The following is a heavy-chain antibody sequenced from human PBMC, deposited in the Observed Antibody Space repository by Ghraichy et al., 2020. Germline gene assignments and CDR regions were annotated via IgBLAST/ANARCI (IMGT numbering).Heavy chain of an antibody. J-gene: IGHJ2*01. CDR3: VRDAGSVSGHDWYFDP. D-gene: IGHD1-26*01. Sequence: GGSLRLSCEASGFAFNAYLMHWVRQAPGKGLMWVSRIGTDGSGASYADSVKGRFTVSRDNAKNMLYLQLNSLRADDTAVYHCVRDAGSVSGHDWYFDPWGRGTLVTVSS. V-gene: IGHV3-74*01. CDR2: IGTDGSGA. CDR1: GFAFNAYL.